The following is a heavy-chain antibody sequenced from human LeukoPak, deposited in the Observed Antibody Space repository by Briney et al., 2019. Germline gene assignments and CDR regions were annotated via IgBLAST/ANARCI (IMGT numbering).Heavy chain of an antibody. CDR3: ARDHHPFTA. J-gene: IGHJ4*02. V-gene: IGHV3-7*04. CDR1: GFTFGIYW. Sequence: PGGSLRLSCAASGFTFGIYWMTWVRQAPGKGLEWVANIKEDGSEKNYVDSVKGRFTISRDNAKNSLHLQMNSLRADDTAVYYCARDHHPFTAWGQGTLVTVSS. D-gene: IGHD5-18*01. CDR2: IKEDGSEK.